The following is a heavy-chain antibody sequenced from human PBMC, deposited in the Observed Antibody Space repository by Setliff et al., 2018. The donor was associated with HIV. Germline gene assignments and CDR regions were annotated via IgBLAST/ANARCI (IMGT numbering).Heavy chain of an antibody. V-gene: IGHV4-39*01. Sequence: SETLSLTCSVSGASISGINYYWTWIRQPAGKGLEWVGSIYYSGSTYYSPSLKSRVTISVDTSKNQFSLTLTSVTAADTAVYDCARQQHSSDMKIWNYWGQGTLVTVSS. CDR3: ARQQHSSDMKIWNY. CDR2: IYYSGST. D-gene: IGHD6-19*01. CDR1: GASISGINYY. J-gene: IGHJ4*02.